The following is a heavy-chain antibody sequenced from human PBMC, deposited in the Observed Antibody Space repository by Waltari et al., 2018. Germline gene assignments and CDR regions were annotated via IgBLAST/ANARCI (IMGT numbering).Heavy chain of an antibody. CDR3: AKDAFGNTYLDH. J-gene: IGHJ5*02. CDR1: GFSLSHFG. D-gene: IGHD3-10*01. CDR2: ASCEVSTK. Sequence: QVQLVESGGGVVQPGMSLRLSCAASGFSLSHFGMHWVRQAPGKGVGWGALASCEVSTKYYADSVRGRFTIARDNSKNTLYLDINTLRVDDTAIYYCAKDAFGNTYLDHWGQGTLVTVSS. V-gene: IGHV3-30*18.